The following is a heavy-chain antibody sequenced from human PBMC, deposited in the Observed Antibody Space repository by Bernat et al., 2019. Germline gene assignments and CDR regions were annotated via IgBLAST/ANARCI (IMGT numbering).Heavy chain of an antibody. CDR3: ARTPTGGLNFDY. J-gene: IGHJ4*02. D-gene: IGHD2-15*01. CDR1: GGSISSNY. V-gene: IGHV4-59*08. Sequence: QVQLQESGPGLVKPSETLSLTCTVSGGSISSNYWSWIRQPPGKGLEWIGYIYYSGSTNYNPSLKSRVTISVDTSKNQFSLKLSSVTAADTAVYYCARTPTGGLNFDYWGQGTLVTVSS. CDR2: IYYSGST.